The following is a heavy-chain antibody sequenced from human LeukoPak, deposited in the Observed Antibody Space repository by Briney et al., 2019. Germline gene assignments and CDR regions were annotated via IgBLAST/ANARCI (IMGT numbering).Heavy chain of an antibody. CDR1: GGSFSGYY. Sequence: SETLSLTCAVYGGSFSGYYWSWIRQPPGKGLEWIGEINHSGSTNYNPSLKSRVTISVDTSKNQSSLKLSSVTAADTAVYYCATGSGSLDYWGQGTLVTVSS. CDR3: ATGSGSLDY. J-gene: IGHJ4*02. V-gene: IGHV4-34*01. D-gene: IGHD1-26*01. CDR2: INHSGST.